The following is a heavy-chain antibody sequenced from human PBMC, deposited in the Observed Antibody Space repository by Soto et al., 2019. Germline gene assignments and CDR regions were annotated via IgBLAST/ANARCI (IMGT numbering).Heavy chain of an antibody. V-gene: IGHV3-23*01. CDR1: GFTFSSYA. CDR3: AKDQPDRYGGYEYLYYYGMDV. Sequence: EVQLLESGGGLVQPGGSLRLSCAASGFTFSSYAMSWVRQAPGKGLEWVSAIIGSGGSTYYADSVKGRFTISRDNSKNTLYLQMNSLRAEDTAVYYCAKDQPDRYGGYEYLYYYGMDVWGQGTTVTVSS. J-gene: IGHJ6*02. CDR2: IIGSGGST. D-gene: IGHD5-12*01.